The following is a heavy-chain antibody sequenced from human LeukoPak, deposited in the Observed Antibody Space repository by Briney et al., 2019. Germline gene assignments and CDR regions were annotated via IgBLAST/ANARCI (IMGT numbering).Heavy chain of an antibody. Sequence: ASVKVSCKASGYTFTRYYMHWVRQAPGQGLEWMGGFDPEDGETIYAQKFQGRVTMTEDTSTDTAYMELSSLRSEDTAVYYCATWGRFPMTTVTSYHYYYMDVWGKGTTVTVSS. V-gene: IGHV1-24*01. CDR2: FDPEDGET. J-gene: IGHJ6*03. CDR3: ATWGRFPMTTVTSYHYYYMDV. D-gene: IGHD4-17*01. CDR1: GYTFTRYY.